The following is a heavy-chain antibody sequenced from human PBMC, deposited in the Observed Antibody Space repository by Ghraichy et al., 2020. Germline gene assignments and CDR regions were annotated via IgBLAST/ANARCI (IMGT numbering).Heavy chain of an antibody. CDR3: ARVGVLGYYFDR. CDR1: GFSFSSYA. Sequence: GGSLRLSCVASGFSFSSYAMSWVRQAPGKGLEWVSGLSGSGGTIYYADSVKGRFTISRDNSKNTLHLQVNSLRAEDTAVYYCARVGVLGYYFDRWGQGTLVTVTS. CDR2: LSGSGGTI. D-gene: IGHD4/OR15-4a*01. J-gene: IGHJ4*02. V-gene: IGHV3-23*01.